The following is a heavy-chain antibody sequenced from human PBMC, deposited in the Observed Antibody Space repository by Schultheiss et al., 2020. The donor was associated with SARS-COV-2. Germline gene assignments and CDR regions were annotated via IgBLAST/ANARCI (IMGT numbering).Heavy chain of an antibody. CDR1: GFTFSSYW. Sequence: GGSLRLSCAASGFTFSSYWMSWVRQAPGKGLEWVANIKQDGSEKYYVDSVKGRFTISRDNAKNSLYLQMNSLRAEDTAVYYCARHGRSSQAGPEHQKLWWFDPWGQGTLVTVSS. V-gene: IGHV3-7*03. CDR2: IKQDGSEK. CDR3: ARHGRSSQAGPEHQKLWWFDP. D-gene: IGHD1-14*01. J-gene: IGHJ5*02.